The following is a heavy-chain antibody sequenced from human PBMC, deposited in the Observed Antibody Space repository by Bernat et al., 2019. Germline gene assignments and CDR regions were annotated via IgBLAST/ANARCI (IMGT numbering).Heavy chain of an antibody. CDR3: AYYKGTLTTNYFDN. CDR2: IYCDDDK. D-gene: IGHD1-1*01. V-gene: IGHV2-5*02. CDR1: GFSLSTSGVG. J-gene: IGHJ4*02. Sequence: QITLKESGPTLVKPTQTLTLTCTFSGFSLSTSGVGVGWIRQPPGKVLEWLALIYCDDDKRYSASLKSRLTITKDTSKNQVVLTMTNMDPVDTATYFCAYYKGTLTTNYFDNWGQGTLVTVSS.